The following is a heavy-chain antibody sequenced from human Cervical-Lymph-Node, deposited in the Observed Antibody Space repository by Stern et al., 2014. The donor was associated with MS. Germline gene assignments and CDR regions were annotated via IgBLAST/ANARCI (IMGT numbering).Heavy chain of an antibody. CDR3: ARAYGVVVVAATLDY. V-gene: IGHV3-30*01. CDR2: ISYDGSNK. Sequence: QLVQSGGGVVQPGRSLRLSCAASGFTFSSYAMHWVRQAPGKGLEWVAVISYDGSNKYYADSVKGRFTISRDNSKNTLYLQMNSLRAEDTAVYYCARAYGVVVVAATLDYWGQGTLVTVSS. CDR1: GFTFSSYA. D-gene: IGHD2-15*01. J-gene: IGHJ4*02.